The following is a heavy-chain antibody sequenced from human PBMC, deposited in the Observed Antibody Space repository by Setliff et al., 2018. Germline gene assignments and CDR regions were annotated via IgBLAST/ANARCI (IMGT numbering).Heavy chain of an antibody. V-gene: IGHV3-66*02. CDR2: IYSGGTT. CDR3: ASPGYRSAWYYVY. CDR1: GFTVSGNY. J-gene: IGHJ4*02. Sequence: PGGSLRLSCAASGFTVSGNYMNWVRQAPGKGLEWVSVIYSGGTTYYAGSVKGRFTISRDNSKNTLYLQMNSLRAEDTAVYYCASPGYRSAWYYVYWGQGTLVTVSS. D-gene: IGHD6-19*01.